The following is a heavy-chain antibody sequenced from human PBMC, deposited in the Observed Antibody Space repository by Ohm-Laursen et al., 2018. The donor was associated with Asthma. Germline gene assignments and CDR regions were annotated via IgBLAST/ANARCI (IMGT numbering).Heavy chain of an antibody. CDR1: GFTFRSYA. CDR2: GGSYYDGGLK. V-gene: IGHV3-30-3*01. CDR3: AKDVLGFVAAAQD. Sequence: SLRLSCTASGFTFRSYAMHWVRQAPGKGLEWVAVGGSYYDGGLKYYADSVNGRFTISRDNSKNTLYLQMNSLRAEDTAIYYCAKDVLGFVAAAQDWGQGTLVTVSS. J-gene: IGHJ4*02. D-gene: IGHD6-13*01.